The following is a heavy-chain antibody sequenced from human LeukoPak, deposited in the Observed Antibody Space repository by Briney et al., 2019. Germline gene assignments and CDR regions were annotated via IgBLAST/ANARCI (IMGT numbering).Heavy chain of an antibody. Sequence: QSGGSLRLSCGVSGFTFSSYGMHWVRQAPAKGLEWVAVISYDGSNKYYADSVKGRFTISRDNSKNTLYLQMNSLRAEDTAVYYCAKDMGIAAAENWFDPWGQGTLVTVSS. CDR3: AKDMGIAAAENWFDP. V-gene: IGHV3-30*18. CDR1: GFTFSSYG. CDR2: ISYDGSNK. D-gene: IGHD6-13*01. J-gene: IGHJ5*02.